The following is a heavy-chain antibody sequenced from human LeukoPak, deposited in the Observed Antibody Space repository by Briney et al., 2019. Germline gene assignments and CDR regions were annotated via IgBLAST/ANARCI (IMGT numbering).Heavy chain of an antibody. CDR1: GFTFSSPS. V-gene: IGHV3-21*01. CDR2: ITPSGDGT. J-gene: IGHJ4*02. D-gene: IGHD3-16*01. CDR3: ARGGGGYPY. Sequence: GGSLRLSCAASGFTFSSPSMSWVRQAPGKGLEWVSSITPSGDGTYYADSVKGRFTISRDNAKNSLYLQMNSLRAEDTAVYYCARGGGGYPYWGQGTLVTVSS.